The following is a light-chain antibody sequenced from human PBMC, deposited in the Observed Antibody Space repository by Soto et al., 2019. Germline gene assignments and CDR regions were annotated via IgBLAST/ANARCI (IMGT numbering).Light chain of an antibody. CDR1: SSDVGGYNY. V-gene: IGLV2-11*01. Sequence: QSALTQPRSVSGSPGQSVTISCTGTSSDVGGYNYVSWYQQHPGKAPKLMIYDVSKRPSGVPDRFSGSKSGNTASLTFSGLQAEDEADYYCCSYAGSYTWVFGGGT. CDR2: DVS. CDR3: CSYAGSYTWV. J-gene: IGLJ2*01.